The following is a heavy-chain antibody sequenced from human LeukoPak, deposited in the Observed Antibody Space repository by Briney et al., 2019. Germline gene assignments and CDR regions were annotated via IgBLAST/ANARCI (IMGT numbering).Heavy chain of an antibody. J-gene: IGHJ4*02. Sequence: SETLSLTCTVSGGSISSGSYYWSWIRQPAGKGLEWIGRIYTSGGTNYNPSLKSRVTISVDTSKNQFSLKLSSVTAADTAVYYCARDSRDGLHYWGQGTLVTVSS. CDR3: ARDSRDGLHY. V-gene: IGHV4-61*02. CDR2: IYTSGGT. CDR1: GGSISSGSYY. D-gene: IGHD5-24*01.